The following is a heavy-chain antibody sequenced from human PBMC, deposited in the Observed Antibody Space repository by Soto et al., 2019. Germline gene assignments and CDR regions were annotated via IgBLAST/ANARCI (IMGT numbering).Heavy chain of an antibody. D-gene: IGHD5-12*01. CDR3: ARGQEGVVATH. Sequence: QVQLQQWGAGLLKPSETLSLNCAVTGGSLSGYYWSWIRQPPGKGLEWIGEVKDGGHTNYSPSLRCRVTISSDTSNNQFSLRLTSVTAADTGVYYCARGQEGVVATHWDQGSLVTVSS. CDR2: VKDGGHT. V-gene: IGHV4-34*01. J-gene: IGHJ4*02. CDR1: GGSLSGYY.